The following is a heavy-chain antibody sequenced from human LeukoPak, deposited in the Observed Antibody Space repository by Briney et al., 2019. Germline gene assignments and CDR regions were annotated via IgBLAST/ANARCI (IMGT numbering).Heavy chain of an antibody. CDR2: ISSSGSTI. CDR1: GFTFSSYG. Sequence: PGGPLRLSCAASGFTFSSYGMSWVRQAPGKGLEWVSYISSSGSTIYYADSVKGRFTISRDNAKNSLYLQMNSLRAEDTAVYYCARKDGYSYVFDYWGQGTLVTVSS. V-gene: IGHV3-48*04. D-gene: IGHD5-18*01. J-gene: IGHJ4*02. CDR3: ARKDGYSYVFDY.